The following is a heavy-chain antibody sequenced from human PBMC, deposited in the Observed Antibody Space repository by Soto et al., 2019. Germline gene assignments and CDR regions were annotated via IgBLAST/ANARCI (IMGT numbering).Heavy chain of an antibody. CDR2: IYYSGST. D-gene: IGHD4-4*01. CDR3: ARVTGAPPSDFDY. V-gene: IGHV4-30-4*01. Sequence: SEPLSLTCPVYGGSISSGDYYWSWIRQPPGKGLEWIGYIYYSGSTYYNPSLKSRVTISVDTSKNQFSLKLSSVTAADTAVYYCARVTGAPPSDFDYWGRGTLVTVSS. CDR1: GGSISSGDYY. J-gene: IGHJ4*02.